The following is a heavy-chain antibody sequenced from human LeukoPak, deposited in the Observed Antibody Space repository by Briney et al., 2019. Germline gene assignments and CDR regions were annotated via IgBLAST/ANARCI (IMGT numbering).Heavy chain of an antibody. CDR1: GFTVSSNY. V-gene: IGHV3-23*01. Sequence: PGGSLRLSCAASGFTVSSNYMSWVRQAPGKGLEWVSSISGNSVGTYYADSVRGRFTISRDYSKNMLYMQMNSLRVEDTAVYYCAKYGTVVAGKGLPDWWGQGTLVTVSS. CDR2: ISGNSVGT. J-gene: IGHJ4*02. D-gene: IGHD6-19*01. CDR3: AKYGTVVAGKGLPDW.